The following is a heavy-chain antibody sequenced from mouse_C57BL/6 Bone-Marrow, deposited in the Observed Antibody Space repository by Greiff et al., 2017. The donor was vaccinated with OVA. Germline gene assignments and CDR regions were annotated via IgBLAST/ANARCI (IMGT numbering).Heavy chain of an antibody. D-gene: IGHD1-1*01. Sequence: QVQLQQSGAELVRPGSSVKLSCKASGYTFTSYWMHWVKQRPIQGLEWIGNIDPSDSETHYNQKFKDKATLTVDKSSSTAYMQLSRLTSEDSAVYYGTKGLDYGSSYKFAYWGQGTLVTVSA. V-gene: IGHV1-52*01. J-gene: IGHJ3*01. CDR3: TKGLDYGSSYKFAY. CDR2: IDPSDSET. CDR1: GYTFTSYW.